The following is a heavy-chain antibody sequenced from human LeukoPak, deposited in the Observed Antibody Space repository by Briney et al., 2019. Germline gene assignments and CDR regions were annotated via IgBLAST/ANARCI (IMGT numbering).Heavy chain of an antibody. V-gene: IGHV3-48*01. Sequence: GVSLRLSCAASGFTFSSYTVTWVRQAPGKGLEWVSYISSSSSIIHYADSVKGRFTISRANAKNSLYLQMNSLRAEDTAVYYCARDLMIATVGEDAFDIWGQGTMVIVSS. CDR2: ISSSSSII. D-gene: IGHD6-13*01. CDR3: ARDLMIATVGEDAFDI. CDR1: GFTFSSYT. J-gene: IGHJ3*02.